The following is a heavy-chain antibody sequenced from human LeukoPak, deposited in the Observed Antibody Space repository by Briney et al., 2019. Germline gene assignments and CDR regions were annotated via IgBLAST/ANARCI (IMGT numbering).Heavy chain of an antibody. CDR3: AREKFDS. CDR1: GFTFSSNG. V-gene: IGHV3-30*19. CDR2: VSYEGTIK. Sequence: HPGGSQRLSCAASGFTFSSNGMHWARQAPGKGLEWVAVVSYEGTIKYYTDSAKGRFTISRGNSNSLTSLQMNNLTTEDTAAYYCAREKFDSWGQGTLVIVSP. J-gene: IGHJ5*01.